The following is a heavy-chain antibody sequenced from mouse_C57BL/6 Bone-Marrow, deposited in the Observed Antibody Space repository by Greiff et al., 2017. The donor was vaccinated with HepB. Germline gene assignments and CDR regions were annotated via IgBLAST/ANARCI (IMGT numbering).Heavy chain of an antibody. V-gene: IGHV5-4*01. J-gene: IGHJ2*01. CDR2: ISDGGSYT. CDR1: GFTFSSYA. CDR3: ARRIYYGNYYYFDY. Sequence: EVQLVESGGGLVKPGGSLKLSCAASGFTFSSYAMSWVCQTPEKRLEWVATISDGGSYTYYPDNVKGRFTISRDNAKNNLYLQMSHLKSEDTAMYYCARRIYYGNYYYFDYWGQGTTLTVSS. D-gene: IGHD2-1*01.